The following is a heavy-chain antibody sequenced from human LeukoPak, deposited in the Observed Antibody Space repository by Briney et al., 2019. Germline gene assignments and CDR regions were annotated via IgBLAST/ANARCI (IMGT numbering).Heavy chain of an antibody. Sequence: LGESLKVSCKGSGYSFTTYWIGWVRQMPGKGLEWMGIIYPGDSDTRYSPSFQGQVTISADKSISTAYLQWSSLKASDTAMYYCARRPRGSSGAGGFDYWGQGTLVTVSS. D-gene: IGHD6-25*01. CDR3: ARRPRGSSGAGGFDY. CDR2: IYPGDSDT. V-gene: IGHV5-51*01. CDR1: GYSFTTYW. J-gene: IGHJ4*02.